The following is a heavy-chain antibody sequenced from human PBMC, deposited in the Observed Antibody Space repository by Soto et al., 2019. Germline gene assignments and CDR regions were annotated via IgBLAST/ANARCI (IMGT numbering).Heavy chain of an antibody. Sequence: ETLSLTCTVSGGSISSYYWSCIRQPPGKGLEWIGYSYYSESTNHSPSLKRRVTISVATYKNQFSLKLSSVTAAGPAVYYCATERQRRVPGVLYFDYWGQGTLVNVFS. J-gene: IGHJ4*02. CDR1: GGSISSYY. D-gene: IGHD3-10*01. V-gene: IGHV4-59*01. CDR2: SYYSEST. CDR3: ATERQRRVPGVLYFDY.